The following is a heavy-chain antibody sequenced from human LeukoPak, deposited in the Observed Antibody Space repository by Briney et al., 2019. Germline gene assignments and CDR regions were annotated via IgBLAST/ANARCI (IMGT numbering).Heavy chain of an antibody. Sequence: ASVNVSCKASGYTFTSYAMHWVRQAPGQRLEWMGWINAGNGNTKYSQKFQGRVTITRDTSASTAYMELSSLRSEDTAVYYCARDHREEGMDVWGQGTTVTVSS. CDR1: GYTFTSYA. V-gene: IGHV1-3*01. D-gene: IGHD1-14*01. J-gene: IGHJ6*02. CDR3: ARDHREEGMDV. CDR2: INAGNGNT.